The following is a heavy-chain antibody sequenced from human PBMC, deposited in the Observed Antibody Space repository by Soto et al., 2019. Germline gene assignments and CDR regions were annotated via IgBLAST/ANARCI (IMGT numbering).Heavy chain of an antibody. Sequence: GGSLRLSCAASGITFSSYGMHWVRQAPGKGLEWVALISYDGSDKYYVDSVKGRFTISRDNPKNTLFLQMNSLRAEDTAVYYCAKSKYYSSSWYYMDVWGKGTTVTVSS. CDR1: GITFSSYG. D-gene: IGHD6-13*01. J-gene: IGHJ6*03. V-gene: IGHV3-30*18. CDR3: AKSKYYSSSWYYMDV. CDR2: ISYDGSDK.